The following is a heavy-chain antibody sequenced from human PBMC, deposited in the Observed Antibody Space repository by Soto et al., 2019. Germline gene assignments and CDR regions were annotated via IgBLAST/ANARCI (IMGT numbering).Heavy chain of an antibody. CDR2: IWYDGSNK. D-gene: IGHD3-22*01. J-gene: IGHJ3*02. V-gene: IGHV3-33*01. Sequence: GGSLRLSCAASGFTFSSYGMHWVRQAPGKGLEWVAVIWYDGSNKYYADSVKGRFTISRDNSKNTLYLQMNSLGAEDTAVYYCAREGKGIVVTSAFDIWGQGTMVTVSS. CDR3: AREGKGIVVTSAFDI. CDR1: GFTFSSYG.